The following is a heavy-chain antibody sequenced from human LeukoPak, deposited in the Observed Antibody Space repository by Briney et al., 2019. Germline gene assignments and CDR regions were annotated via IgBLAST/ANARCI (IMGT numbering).Heavy chain of an antibody. CDR1: GGTFSSYT. V-gene: IGHV1-69*04. CDR2: IIPILGIA. CDR3: ARDLEAVSRDGYMPPLDY. Sequence: SPVKVSCKASGGTFSSYTISWVRQAPGQGLEWMGKIIPILGIANYAQKFQGRVTITANKSTITAYMALSSLTSEDTAVSYCARDLEAVSRDGYMPPLDYWGQGTLVTVSS. D-gene: IGHD5-24*01. J-gene: IGHJ4*02.